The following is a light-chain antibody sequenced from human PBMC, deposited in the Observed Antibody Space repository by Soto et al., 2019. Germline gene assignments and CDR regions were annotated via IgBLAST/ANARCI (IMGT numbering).Light chain of an antibody. CDR1: SSDVGGYNY. CDR2: DVS. Sequence: QSVLTLPASVSGSPGQSITISCTGTSSDVGGYNYVSWYQQHPGKAPKLMIYDVSNRPSGVSNRFSGSKSGNTASLTISGLQAEDEADYYCSSYTSSSFYVFGTGTKLTVL. V-gene: IGLV2-14*01. J-gene: IGLJ1*01. CDR3: SSYTSSSFYV.